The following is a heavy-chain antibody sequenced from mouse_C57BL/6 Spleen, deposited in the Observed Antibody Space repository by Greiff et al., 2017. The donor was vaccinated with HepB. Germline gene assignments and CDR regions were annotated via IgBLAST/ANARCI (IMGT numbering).Heavy chain of an antibody. J-gene: IGHJ3*01. Sequence: VQLQQSGPELVKPGASVKISCKASGYSFTSYYIHWVKQRPGQGLEWIGWIYPGSGNTKYNEKFKGKATLTADTSSSTAYMQLSSLTSEDSAVYYCAREGVYYGSSFAYWGQGTLVTVSA. CDR1: GYSFTSYY. D-gene: IGHD1-1*01. CDR2: IYPGSGNT. V-gene: IGHV1-66*01. CDR3: AREGVYYGSSFAY.